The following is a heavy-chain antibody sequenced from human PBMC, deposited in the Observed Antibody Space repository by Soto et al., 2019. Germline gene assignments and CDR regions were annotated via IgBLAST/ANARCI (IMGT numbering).Heavy chain of an antibody. Sequence: SVLLPRPRVVYGGSCSGHDCSCIRQHPGKGLEWSGEINHSGSTNYNPSLKSRVTISVDTSKNQFSLKLSSVTAADTAVYYCARGGYSSSKHWLYYYYGMDVWGKGTTVTVSS. D-gene: IGHD6-13*01. CDR2: INHSGST. V-gene: IGHV4-34*01. J-gene: IGHJ6*01. CDR3: ARGGYSSSKHWLYYYYGMDV. CDR1: GGSCSGHD.